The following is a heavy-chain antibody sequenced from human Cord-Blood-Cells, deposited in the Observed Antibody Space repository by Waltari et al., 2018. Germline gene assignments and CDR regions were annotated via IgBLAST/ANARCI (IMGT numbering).Heavy chain of an antibody. CDR2: IYSGGST. CDR1: GFTVSSNY. D-gene: IGHD6-6*01. Sequence: EVQLVESGGGLIQPGGSLRLSCAASGFTVSSNYMSWVRQAPWKGLDWVSVIYSGGSTYYADSVKGRFTISRDNSKNTLYLQMNSLRAEDTAVYYCARYIAARAFDIWGQGTMVTVSS. V-gene: IGHV3-53*01. J-gene: IGHJ3*02. CDR3: ARYIAARAFDI.